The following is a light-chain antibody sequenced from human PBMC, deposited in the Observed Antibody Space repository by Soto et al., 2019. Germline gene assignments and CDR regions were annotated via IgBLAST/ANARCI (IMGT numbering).Light chain of an antibody. Sequence: EIVMTQSPATVSVSPGERATLSCRASQSVSSSYLAWYQQKPGQAPRLLIYGASSRATGIPDRFSGSGSRTDFTLTISRLEPEDFAVYYCQQYGSSSITFGQGTRLEI. CDR1: QSVSSSY. J-gene: IGKJ5*01. CDR2: GAS. CDR3: QQYGSSSIT. V-gene: IGKV3-20*01.